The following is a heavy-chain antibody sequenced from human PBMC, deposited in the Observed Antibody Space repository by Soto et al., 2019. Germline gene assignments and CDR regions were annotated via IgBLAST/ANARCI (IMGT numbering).Heavy chain of an antibody. V-gene: IGHV4-39*01. Sequence: PSETLSLTCSVSGGSISSTSYYWGWIRQPPGKGLEWIGSIYYSGSIYHNPSLKSRVSTSVDTSKNQFSLKLNSVTAADTALYYCARLLYDRSGYYYFDYWGRGTLVT. CDR1: GGSISSTSYY. J-gene: IGHJ4*02. CDR2: IYYSGSI. CDR3: ARLLYDRSGYYYFDY. D-gene: IGHD3-22*01.